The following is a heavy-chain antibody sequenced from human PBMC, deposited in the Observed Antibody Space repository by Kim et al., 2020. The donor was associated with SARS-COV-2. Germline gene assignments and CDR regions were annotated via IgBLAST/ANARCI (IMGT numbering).Heavy chain of an antibody. Sequence: SETLSLTCAIYGGSFSGYSRNWIRQAPGKGLEWIGEVNHSGNIYYNPSLESRVTISVDTSKNHFSLKLTSVTAADTAIYYCARGLRIADYDSRGYPGWF. CDR1: GGSFSGYS. CDR2: VNHSGNI. V-gene: IGHV4-34*01. D-gene: IGHD3-22*01. J-gene: IGHJ5*01. CDR3: ARGLRIADYDSRGYPGWF.